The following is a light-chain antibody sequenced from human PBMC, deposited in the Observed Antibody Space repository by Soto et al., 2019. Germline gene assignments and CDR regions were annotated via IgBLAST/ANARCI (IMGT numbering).Light chain of an antibody. CDR1: QSVGRNY. J-gene: IGKJ4*01. V-gene: IGKV3-20*01. CDR3: QQYASSPLT. Sequence: EIVLTQSPGTLSLSPGERATLSCRASQSVGRNYLAWYQQKPGQAPRLLIYGASSRATGIPDKFSGSASGTDFTLTLSRLEPEDFAVYYCQQYASSPLTFGGGTKVEIK. CDR2: GAS.